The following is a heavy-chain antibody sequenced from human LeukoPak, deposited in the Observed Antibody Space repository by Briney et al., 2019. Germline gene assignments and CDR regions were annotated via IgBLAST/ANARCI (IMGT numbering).Heavy chain of an antibody. D-gene: IGHD3-22*01. CDR3: ARSRSVITTTIIVIRRPWFDP. J-gene: IGHJ5*02. CDR2: INPNSVGT. Sequence: VSVKVSCKASGYTFTGYYMHRVRQAPGQGLEWMGWINPNSVGTNYAQKFQVRVTMTRETSISTAYMELSRLRSDDTAVYYCARSRSVITTTIIVIRRPWFDPWGQGTLVTVSP. V-gene: IGHV1-2*02. CDR1: GYTFTGYY.